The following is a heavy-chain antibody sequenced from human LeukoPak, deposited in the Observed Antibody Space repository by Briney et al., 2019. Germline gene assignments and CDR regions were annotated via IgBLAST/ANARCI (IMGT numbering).Heavy chain of an antibody. Sequence: ASVKVSCKASGYTFTSYAMNWVRQAPGQGLEWMGWINTNTGNPTYAQGFTGRFVFSLDTSVSTAYLQISSLKAEDTAVYYCARAPDILTGYPNYYHYGMDVWGQGTTVTVSS. V-gene: IGHV7-4-1*02. CDR2: INTNTGNP. CDR3: ARAPDILTGYPNYYHYGMDV. CDR1: GYTFTSYA. J-gene: IGHJ6*02. D-gene: IGHD3-9*01.